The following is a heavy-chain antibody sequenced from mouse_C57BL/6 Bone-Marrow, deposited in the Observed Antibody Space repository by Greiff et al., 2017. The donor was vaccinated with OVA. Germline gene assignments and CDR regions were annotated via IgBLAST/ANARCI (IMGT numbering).Heavy chain of an antibody. Sequence: DVKLVESGGGLVQPGGSLKLSCAASGFTFSDYYMYWVRQTPEKRLEWVAYISNGGGSTYYPDTVKGRFTISRDNAKNTLYLQMSRLKSEDTAMYYCARSYSNYDAMDYWGQGTSVTVSS. CDR3: ARSYSNYDAMDY. J-gene: IGHJ4*01. D-gene: IGHD2-5*01. CDR2: ISNGGGST. CDR1: GFTFSDYY. V-gene: IGHV5-12*01.